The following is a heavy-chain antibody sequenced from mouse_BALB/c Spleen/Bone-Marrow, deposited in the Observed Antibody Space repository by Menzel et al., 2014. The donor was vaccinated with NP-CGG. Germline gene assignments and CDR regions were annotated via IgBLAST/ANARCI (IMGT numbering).Heavy chain of an antibody. Sequence: EVKLMETGGSLVKTGGSLKLSCAASEFTFSSYTMSWVRQTPEKRLEWVATISSGGSYTYYPDSVKGRFTISRDNAKNTLYLQMSRLKSEDTAMYYCTRDPGRGRYFDFFSAATTVKISS. CDR1: EFTFSSYT. D-gene: IGHD3-3*01. CDR2: ISSGGSYT. J-gene: IGHJ1*01. V-gene: IGHV5-6-4*01. CDR3: TRDPGRGRYFDF.